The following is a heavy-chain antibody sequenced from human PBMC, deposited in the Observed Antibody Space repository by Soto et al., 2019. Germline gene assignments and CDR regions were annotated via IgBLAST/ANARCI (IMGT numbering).Heavy chain of an antibody. CDR2: ISSSSSTI. Sequence: GGALRLSFAAPGFTFSSYSKKWVRQAPGKGLEWVSYISSSSSTIYYADSVKGRFTISRDNAKNSLYLQMNSLRAEDTAVYYCASQSSEWLLFASWGQGTLVTVSS. CDR1: GFTFSSYS. V-gene: IGHV3-48*01. D-gene: IGHD5-12*01. CDR3: ASQSSEWLLFAS. J-gene: IGHJ4*02.